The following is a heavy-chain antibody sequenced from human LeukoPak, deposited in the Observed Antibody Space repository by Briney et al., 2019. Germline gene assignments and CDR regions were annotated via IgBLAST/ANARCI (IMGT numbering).Heavy chain of an antibody. CDR2: ISAYNGNT. Sequence: ASVKVSCKAFGYTFTSYGISWVRQAPGQGLEWMGWISAYNGNTNYAQKLQGRVTMTTDTSTSTAYMELRSLRSDDTAVYYCARVLRDNYCSGGSCYSGFDYWGQGTLVTVSS. CDR1: GYTFTSYG. D-gene: IGHD2-15*01. CDR3: ARVLRDNYCSGGSCYSGFDY. V-gene: IGHV1-18*01. J-gene: IGHJ4*02.